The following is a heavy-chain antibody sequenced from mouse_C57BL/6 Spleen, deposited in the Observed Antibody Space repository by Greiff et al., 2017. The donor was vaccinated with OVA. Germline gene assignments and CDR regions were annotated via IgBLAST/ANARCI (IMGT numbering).Heavy chain of an antibody. CDR1: GYSITSGYY. D-gene: IGHD1-1*01. CDR3: ARGRGSSSYYFDY. CDR2: ISYDGSN. J-gene: IGHJ2*01. Sequence: EVQLQESGPGLVKPSQSLSLTCSVTGYSITSGYYWNWIRQFPGNKLEWMGYISYDGSNNYNPSLKNRISITRDTSKNQFFLKLNSVTTEDTATYYCARGRGSSSYYFDYWGQGTTLTVSS. V-gene: IGHV3-6*01.